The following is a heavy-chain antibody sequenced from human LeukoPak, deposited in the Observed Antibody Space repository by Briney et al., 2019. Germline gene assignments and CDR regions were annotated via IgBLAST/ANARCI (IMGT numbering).Heavy chain of an antibody. CDR2: ISSSSSYI. CDR1: GFTFTTYS. D-gene: IGHD3-16*01. CDR3: ARDKFGGTDY. V-gene: IGHV3-21*01. Sequence: PGGSLRLSCAASGFTFTTYSMNWVRQAPGKGLEWVSSISSSSSYIYYADSVKGRFTISRDNAKNSLYLQMKSLRAEDTAVYYCARDKFGGTDYWGQGTLVTVSS. J-gene: IGHJ4*02.